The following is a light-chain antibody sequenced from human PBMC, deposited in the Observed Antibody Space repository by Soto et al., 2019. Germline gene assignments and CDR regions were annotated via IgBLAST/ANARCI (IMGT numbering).Light chain of an antibody. CDR1: QSVSSSY. Sequence: EIVLTQSPGTLSLSPGERATLSCRASQSVSSSYLAWYQQKPGQAPRLLIYGASSRATGIPDRFSGSGSGTDCTLTISRLEPEDFAVHYCQQYGSSPWTFGQGTKVEI. CDR2: GAS. J-gene: IGKJ1*01. CDR3: QQYGSSPWT. V-gene: IGKV3-20*01.